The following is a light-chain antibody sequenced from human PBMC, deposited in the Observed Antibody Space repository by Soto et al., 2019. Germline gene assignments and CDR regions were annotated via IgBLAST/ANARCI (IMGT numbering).Light chain of an antibody. CDR2: GAS. CDR3: QQYGVSMFT. Sequence: DIVLTQSPGTLSLSPGERATLSCRASQTVRDGYLAWYQQKPGQAPRLFIYGASDRATGIPDRFSGSGSGTDFTLTISGLEPEDFAVYYCQQYGVSMFTFGQGAKLEIK. CDR1: QTVRDGY. V-gene: IGKV3-20*01. J-gene: IGKJ2*01.